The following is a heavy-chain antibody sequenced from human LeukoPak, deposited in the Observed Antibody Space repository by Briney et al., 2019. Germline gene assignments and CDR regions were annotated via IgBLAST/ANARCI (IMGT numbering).Heavy chain of an antibody. D-gene: IGHD3-10*01. CDR2: IYYSGST. Sequence: NPSETLSLTCTVSGGSISSYYWSWIRQPPGKGLEWMGYIYYSGSTNYNPSLKSRVTISVDTSKNQFSLKLSSVAAAGTAVYYCARDGTRYYGSGSQESFQRGGQGTLVTVSS. CDR1: GGSISSYY. V-gene: IGHV4-59*12. CDR3: ARDGTRYYGSGSQESFQR. J-gene: IGHJ1*01.